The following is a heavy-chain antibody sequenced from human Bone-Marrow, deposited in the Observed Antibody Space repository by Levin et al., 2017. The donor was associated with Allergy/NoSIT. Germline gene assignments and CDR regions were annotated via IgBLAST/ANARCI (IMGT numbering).Heavy chain of an antibody. CDR1: GFTFGDYA. D-gene: IGHD3-3*01. CDR2: IRSKAYGGTT. Sequence: PGGSLRLSCTASGFTFGDYAMSWVRQAPGKGLEWVGFIRSKAYGGTTEYAASVKGRFTISRDDSKSIAYLQMNSLKTEDTAVYYCTRFELGVVISRKTYYYYGMDVWGQGTTVTVSS. CDR3: TRFELGVVISRKTYYYYGMDV. J-gene: IGHJ6*02. V-gene: IGHV3-49*04.